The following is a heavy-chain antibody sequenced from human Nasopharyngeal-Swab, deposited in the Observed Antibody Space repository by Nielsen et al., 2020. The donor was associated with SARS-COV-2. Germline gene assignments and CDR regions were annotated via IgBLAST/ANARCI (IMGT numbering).Heavy chain of an antibody. D-gene: IGHD4-17*01. Sequence: ASVKVSRKASGYTFTGYYMHWVRQAPGQGLEWMGRINPNSGGTNYAQKFQGRVTMTRDTSISTAYMELSRLRSDDTAVYYCARDMLRNTVTPFDYWGQGTLVTVSS. V-gene: IGHV1-2*06. CDR3: ARDMLRNTVTPFDY. CDR2: INPNSGGT. CDR1: GYTFTGYY. J-gene: IGHJ4*02.